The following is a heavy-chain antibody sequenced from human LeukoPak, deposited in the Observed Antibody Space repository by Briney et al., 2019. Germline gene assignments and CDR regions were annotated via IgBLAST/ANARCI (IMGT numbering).Heavy chain of an antibody. CDR3: AKEEVWAPTRIQH. V-gene: IGHV3-23*01. J-gene: IGHJ1*01. CDR2: ISGSGGST. CDR1: GFIFRSYA. D-gene: IGHD7-27*01. Sequence: GGSLRLSCAASGFIFRSYAMSWVRQAPGKGLEWVSAISGSGGSTYYADSVKGRFTISRDNSKNTLYLQMNSLRAEDTAVYYCAKEEVWAPTRIQHWGQGTLVTVSS.